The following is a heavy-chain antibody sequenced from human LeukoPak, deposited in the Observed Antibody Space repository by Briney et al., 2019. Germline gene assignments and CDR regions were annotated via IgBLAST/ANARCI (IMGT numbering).Heavy chain of an antibody. CDR2: IIPILGIA. CDR3: ARGSWTDILTGYPPDY. CDR1: GGTFSSYA. D-gene: IGHD3-9*01. Sequence: ASVKVSCKASGGTFSSYAISWVRQAPGQGLEWMGRIIPILGIANYAQKFQGRVTITADKSTSTAYMELSSLRSEDTAVYYCARGSWTDILTGYPPDYWGQGTLVTVSS. J-gene: IGHJ4*02. V-gene: IGHV1-69*04.